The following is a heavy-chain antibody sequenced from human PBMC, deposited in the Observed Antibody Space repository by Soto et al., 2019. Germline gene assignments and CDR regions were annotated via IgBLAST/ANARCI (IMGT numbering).Heavy chain of an antibody. CDR3: ARETTVTAFDY. D-gene: IGHD4-4*01. CDR1: GYTFTSHG. Sequence: QVQLVQSGSEVKKPGASVKVSCKASGYTFTSHGITWVRQAPGQGLEWMGWVNTYNGKTNYAQKFQGRVTMTIDTSTSTAYMELRSPTSDDMALYYCARETTVTAFDYWGQGTLVIVSS. V-gene: IGHV1-18*03. CDR2: VNTYNGKT. J-gene: IGHJ4*02.